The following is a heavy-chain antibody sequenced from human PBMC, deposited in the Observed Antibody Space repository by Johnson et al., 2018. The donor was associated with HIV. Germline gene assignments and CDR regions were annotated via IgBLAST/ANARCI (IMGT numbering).Heavy chain of an antibody. V-gene: IGHV3-23*04. J-gene: IGHJ3*01. CDR3: ARVGDSVGFDV. Sequence: VLLVESGGGLVQPGGSLSLSCAGSGFPFSSFVMTWVRQAPGKGLEWVSAITIDGDDTNYADSVKGRFIISRDNSKNTLSLQMNNLRVEDTGIYHCARVGDSVGFDVGGEGTMVTFSS. D-gene: IGHD3-16*01. CDR2: ITIDGDDT. CDR1: GFPFSSFV.